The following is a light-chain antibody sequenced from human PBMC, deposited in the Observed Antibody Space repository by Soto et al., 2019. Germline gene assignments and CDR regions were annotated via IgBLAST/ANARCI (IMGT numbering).Light chain of an antibody. CDR3: QQSYSTLYP. Sequence: DIQMTQAPSSLSASVGDRVTITCRAGQSFSSYLNWYQQKPGKAPTLLIYAASSLQSGVPSRFSGSGSGTDFTLTISSLQPEDFATYYCQQSYSTLYPFGQGTKLEIK. J-gene: IGKJ2*01. CDR1: QSFSSY. V-gene: IGKV1-39*01. CDR2: AAS.